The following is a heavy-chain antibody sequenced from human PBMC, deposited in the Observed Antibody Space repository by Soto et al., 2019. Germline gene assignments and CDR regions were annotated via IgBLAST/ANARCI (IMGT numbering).Heavy chain of an antibody. CDR2: INPSGGST. CDR1: GYTFTSSS. D-gene: IGHD5-12*01. J-gene: IGHJ3*02. Sequence: ASVMVSCTASGYTFTSSSMHWVRQAPGQGLEWMGIINPSGGSTSSAQKFQGRVTMTRDTSTSTVYMELSRLRSEDTAMYYCATERTRAYSGLFDIWGQGTMVTVSS. CDR3: ATERTRAYSGLFDI. V-gene: IGHV1-46*01.